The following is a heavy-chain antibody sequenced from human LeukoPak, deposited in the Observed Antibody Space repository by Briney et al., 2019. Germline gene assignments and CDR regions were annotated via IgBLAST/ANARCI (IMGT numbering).Heavy chain of an antibody. V-gene: IGHV4-61*02. D-gene: IGHD5-12*01. CDR2: IYTSGST. CDR3: ARWGRGYSGYDREVNWFDP. Sequence: SQTLSLTCTVSGGSISSSSYFWSWIRQPAGKGLEWIGRIYTSGSTNYNPSLKSRVTISVDTSKNQFSLKLSSVTAADTAVYYCARWGRGYSGYDREVNWFDPWGQGTLVTVSS. CDR1: GGSISSSSYF. J-gene: IGHJ5*02.